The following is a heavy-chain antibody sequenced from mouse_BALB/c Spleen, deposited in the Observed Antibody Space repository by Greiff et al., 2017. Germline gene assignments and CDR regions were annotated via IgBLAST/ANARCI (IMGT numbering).Heavy chain of an antibody. CDR2: ISSGGGST. Sequence: EVKVVESGGGLVKPGGSLKLSCAASGFAFSSYDMSWVRQTPEKRLEWVAYISSGGGSTYYPDTVKGRFTISRDNAKNTLYLQMSSLKSEDTAMYYCASLYDGYYPAWFAYWGQGTLVTVSA. V-gene: IGHV5-12-1*01. J-gene: IGHJ3*01. CDR3: ASLYDGYYPAWFAY. CDR1: GFAFSSYD. D-gene: IGHD2-3*01.